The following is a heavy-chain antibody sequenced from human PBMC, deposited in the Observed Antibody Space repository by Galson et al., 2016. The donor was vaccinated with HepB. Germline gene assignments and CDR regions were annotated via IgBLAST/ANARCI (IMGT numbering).Heavy chain of an antibody. D-gene: IGHD2-21*02. J-gene: IGHJ5*02. CDR3: ARETLGYCGGDCYSGGWFDP. CDR2: IYWDDDK. Sequence: PALVKPTQTLTLTCTFSGFSLSSSGVGVGWIRQPPGKALEWLALIYWDDDKRYSPSLKGRLTITKDTSKNQVVLTMTNMDPVDTATYYCARETLGYCGGDCYSGGWFDPWGQGTLVTVSS. V-gene: IGHV2-5*02. CDR1: GFSLSSSGVG.